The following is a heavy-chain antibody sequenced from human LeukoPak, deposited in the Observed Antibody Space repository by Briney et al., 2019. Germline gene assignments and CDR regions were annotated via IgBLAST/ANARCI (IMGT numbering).Heavy chain of an antibody. J-gene: IGHJ4*02. V-gene: IGHV3-7*01. CDR3: ARDFRGTTVAYY. CDR2: IKQDGSEK. CDR1: GFTFSSYW. Sequence: PGGTLRLSCAASGFTFSSYWMSWVRQAPGKGLEWVANIKQDGSEKYYVDSVNGRFTISRDNAKNSLYLQMKSLRAEDTAVYYCARDFRGTTVAYYWGQGTLVTVSS. D-gene: IGHD4-23*01.